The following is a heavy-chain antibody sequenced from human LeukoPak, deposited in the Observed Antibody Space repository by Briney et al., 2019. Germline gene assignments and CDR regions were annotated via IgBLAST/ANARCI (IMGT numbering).Heavy chain of an antibody. Sequence: GGSLRLSCAASGFTSSSYSMIWVRQAPGKGLEWVSAISGSGGSTYYADSVKGRFTISRDNSKNTLYLQMNSLRAEDTAVYYCACSTDIVVVPAAIGRRYYYYGMDVWGQGTTVTVSS. J-gene: IGHJ6*02. V-gene: IGHV3-23*01. CDR3: ACSTDIVVVPAAIGRRYYYYGMDV. CDR2: ISGSGGST. D-gene: IGHD2-2*01. CDR1: GFTSSSYS.